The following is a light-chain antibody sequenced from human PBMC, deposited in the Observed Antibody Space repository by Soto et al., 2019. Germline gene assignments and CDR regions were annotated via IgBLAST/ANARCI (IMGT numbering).Light chain of an antibody. V-gene: IGKV2-28*01. CDR2: VGS. Sequence: DIVMTQSPVSLPVTPGEPASISCRSSQSLLHSNGYNYLVWYLQKPGQSPQLLIYVGSDRASGVPDRFSGSESGTEFTLKTSRVEAEDVGVYYCMQSLHSPWTFGQGTKVEIK. J-gene: IGKJ1*01. CDR3: MQSLHSPWT. CDR1: QSLLHSNGYNY.